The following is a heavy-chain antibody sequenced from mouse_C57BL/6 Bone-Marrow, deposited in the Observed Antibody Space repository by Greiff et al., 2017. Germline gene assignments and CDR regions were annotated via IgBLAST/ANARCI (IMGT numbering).Heavy chain of an antibody. CDR3: ARFDGLMDY. Sequence: QVQLKESGAELVRPGTSVTLSCKASGYTFTSYWMHWVKQRPGQGLEWIGVIDPSDSYTNYNQKFKGKATLTVDTSSSTAYMQLSSLTAEDAAVYYGARFDGLMDYWGQGTSVTVSS. CDR1: GYTFTSYW. CDR2: IDPSDSYT. D-gene: IGHD2-3*01. J-gene: IGHJ4*01. V-gene: IGHV1-59*01.